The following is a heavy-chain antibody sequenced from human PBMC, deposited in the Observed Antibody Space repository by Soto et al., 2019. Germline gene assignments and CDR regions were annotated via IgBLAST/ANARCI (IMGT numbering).Heavy chain of an antibody. J-gene: IGHJ5*02. CDR2: ISAYNGNT. CDR3: AREVTPPDH. Sequence: ATVKVSCKASGYTFSSYVISWVRQAPGQGLEWMGWISAYNGNTKYAQKLQGRVTMTTDTSTSTAYMELRSLRSDDTAVYYCAREVTPPDHWGQGTLVTVSS. CDR1: GYTFSSYV. V-gene: IGHV1-18*01.